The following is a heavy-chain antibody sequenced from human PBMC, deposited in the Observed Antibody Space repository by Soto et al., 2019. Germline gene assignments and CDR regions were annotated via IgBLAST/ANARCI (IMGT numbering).Heavy chain of an antibody. V-gene: IGHV3-30-3*01. Sequence: SLRLSFADSGFSLSSYAMHWVLQAPLKVLERGPVISYEGSNKYYADSVKGRFTISRDNYKNTLYLQMNSLRAEDTAVYYCARGLEKKYYAILTGYYTTMNYGIDVWGQGTTLTVSS. D-gene: IGHD3-9*01. CDR1: GFSLSSYA. CDR3: ARGLEKKYYAILTGYYTTMNYGIDV. J-gene: IGHJ6*02. CDR2: ISYEGSNK.